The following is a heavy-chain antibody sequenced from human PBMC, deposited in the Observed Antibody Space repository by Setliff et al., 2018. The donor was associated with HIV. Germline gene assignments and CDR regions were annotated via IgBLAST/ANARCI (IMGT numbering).Heavy chain of an antibody. CDR2: INPSGGST. CDR3: AREARYQDRYYYYMDV. D-gene: IGHD1-20*01. CDR1: GYTFTSYY. Sequence: ASMKVSCKASGYTFTSYYLHWVRQAPGQGLEWMGIINPSGGSTTYAQKFQGRVTMTRDTSASTVYMELSSLRSEDTAVYYCAREARYQDRYYYYMDVWGKGTTVTVSS. V-gene: IGHV1-46*03. J-gene: IGHJ6*03.